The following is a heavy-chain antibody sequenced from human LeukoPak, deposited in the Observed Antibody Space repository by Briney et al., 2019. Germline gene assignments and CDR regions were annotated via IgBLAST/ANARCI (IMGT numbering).Heavy chain of an antibody. J-gene: IGHJ4*02. D-gene: IGHD1-14*01. CDR2: IDWDDDK. CDR1: GFSLSTSGMC. Sequence: SGPALVKPTQTLTLTCTFSGFSLSTSGMCVSWIRQPPGKALEWLALIDWDDDKYYSTSLKTRLTISKDTSKNQVVLTMTNMDPVDTATYYCARIGPGSDNMASYDYWGQGTLVTVSS. V-gene: IGHV2-70*01. CDR3: ARIGPGSDNMASYDY.